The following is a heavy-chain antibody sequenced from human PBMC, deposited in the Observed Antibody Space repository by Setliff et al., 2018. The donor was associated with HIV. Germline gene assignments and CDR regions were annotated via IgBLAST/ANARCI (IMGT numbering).Heavy chain of an antibody. D-gene: IGHD3-10*01. Sequence: SETLSLTCTVSGDSIGDYYWNWIRQPAGKGLEWIGRVYASAYSNYNPSLKSRVTMSVDTSQNQFSWKLRSVNAADTAVYYCARDWVTRSNYYGSGSPWYFDFWGRGILVTVSS. V-gene: IGHV4-4*07. CDR3: ARDWVTRSNYYGSGSPWYFDF. CDR2: VYASAYS. J-gene: IGHJ2*01. CDR1: GDSIGDYY.